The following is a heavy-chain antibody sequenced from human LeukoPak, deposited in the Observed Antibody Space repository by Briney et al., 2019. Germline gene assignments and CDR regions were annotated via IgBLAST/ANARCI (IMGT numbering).Heavy chain of an antibody. V-gene: IGHV3-30*03. CDR3: ATSPPGNYFGAGSDDNEGIDD. D-gene: IGHD3-10*01. J-gene: IGHJ4*02. CDR1: GFSFGSYG. CDR2: IAYDGSDK. Sequence: GGSLRLSCAASGFSFGSYGMHWVRQAPGKGLEWVAVIAYDGSDKYYADSVKGRFTISRHNSKNTLYLQMNSLTADDTAVYYCATSPPGNYFGAGSDDNEGIDDWGQGTLVTVSS.